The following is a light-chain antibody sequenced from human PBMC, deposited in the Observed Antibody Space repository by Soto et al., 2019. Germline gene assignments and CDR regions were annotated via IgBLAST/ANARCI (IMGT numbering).Light chain of an antibody. CDR1: QSILYSSNNKNY. CDR3: QQYYSTPFT. V-gene: IGKV4-1*01. J-gene: IGKJ3*01. Sequence: DIALTQSPDSLAVSLGERATINCKSSQSILYSSNNKNYLAWYQHKPGQPPKLLLYWSSTRESGVPDRFSGSGSGTDFTLTISSLQAEDVAVYYCQQYYSTPFTFGPGTKVDIK. CDR2: WSS.